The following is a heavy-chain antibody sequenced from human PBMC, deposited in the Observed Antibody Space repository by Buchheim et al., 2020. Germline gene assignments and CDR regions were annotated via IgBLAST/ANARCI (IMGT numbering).Heavy chain of an antibody. J-gene: IGHJ4*02. CDR3: ARHRIAARPGDY. CDR1: GFTFSSYE. Sequence: EVQLVESGGGLVQPGGSLRLSCAASGFTFSSYEMNWVRQAPGKGLEWVSYISSSGSTIYYADSVKGRFTFSRDNAKNLLYLQMNSLRAEDAAVYYCARHRIAARPGDYWGQGTL. V-gene: IGHV3-48*03. D-gene: IGHD6-6*01. CDR2: ISSSGSTI.